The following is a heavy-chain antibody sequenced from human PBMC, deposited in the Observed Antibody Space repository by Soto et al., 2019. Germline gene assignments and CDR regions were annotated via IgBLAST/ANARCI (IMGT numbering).Heavy chain of an antibody. V-gene: IGHV1-69*13. Sequence: GASVKVSCKTSGGTFNSYTISWVRQAPGQGLEWMGGIIPIFGTANYAQKFQGRVTITADESTRTAYMELSSLRSEDTAVYYCAREADYDSSGYYYFYWGQGTLVTVSS. J-gene: IGHJ4*02. CDR1: GGTFNSYT. D-gene: IGHD3-22*01. CDR3: AREADYDSSGYYYFY. CDR2: IIPIFGTA.